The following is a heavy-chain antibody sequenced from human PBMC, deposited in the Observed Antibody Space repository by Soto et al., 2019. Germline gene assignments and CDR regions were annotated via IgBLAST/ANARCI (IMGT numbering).Heavy chain of an antibody. CDR1: GGTFSSYA. CDR2: IIPIFGTA. J-gene: IGHJ4*02. CDR3: AREGLYSNTRDTLFDY. Sequence: QVQLVQSGAEVKKPGSSVKVSCKASGGTFSSYAISWVRQAPGQGLEWMGGIIPIFGTANYAQKFQGRVTITADESTSTAYMELSSLRSEDTAVYYCAREGLYSNTRDTLFDYWGQGTLVTVSS. V-gene: IGHV1-69*01. D-gene: IGHD4-4*01.